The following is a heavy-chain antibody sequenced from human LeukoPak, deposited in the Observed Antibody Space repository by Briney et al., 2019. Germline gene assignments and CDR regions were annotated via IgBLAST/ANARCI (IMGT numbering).Heavy chain of an antibody. CDR3: ARDPEYGALNS. CDR2: INDDGKEE. CDR1: GFTFKKTW. D-gene: IGHD4-17*01. J-gene: IGHJ4*02. V-gene: IGHV3-7*01. Sequence: GGSLRLSCAASGFTFKKTWMAWVRQAPGKGLEWVANINDDGKEEKYVDSVKGRFTISRDNVRNSLFLQLNSLRVEDTAIYYCARDPEYGALNSWGRGTLV.